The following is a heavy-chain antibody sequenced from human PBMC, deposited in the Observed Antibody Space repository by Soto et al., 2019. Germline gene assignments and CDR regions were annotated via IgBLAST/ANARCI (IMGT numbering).Heavy chain of an antibody. Sequence: GGAVRLSCAASGFSFSSYTMNWVRQAPGKGLEWVSSINNNSGRKYYADSVKGRFTISRDNSKNTLFLQMNSLKAEDTAVYFCAKDGDYEYFDYWGQGTQVPVSS. CDR2: INNNSGRK. D-gene: IGHD3-22*01. J-gene: IGHJ4*02. CDR3: AKDGDYEYFDY. V-gene: IGHV3-23*01. CDR1: GFSFSSYT.